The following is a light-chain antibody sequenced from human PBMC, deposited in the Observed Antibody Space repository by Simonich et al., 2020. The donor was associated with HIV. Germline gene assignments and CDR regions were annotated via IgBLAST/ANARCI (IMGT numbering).Light chain of an antibody. J-gene: IGKJ2*01. CDR3: QQYYSTFYT. CDR2: FAS. Sequence: DIQMNQSPSTLSASVGDRVTITCRASQSISTWLAWYQQKPGKAPKLLLYFASRLESGVPSMFSGSGSGTDYTLTISSLQAEDVAVYYCQQYYSTFYTFGQGTKLEIK. CDR1: QSISTW. V-gene: IGKV1-NL1*01.